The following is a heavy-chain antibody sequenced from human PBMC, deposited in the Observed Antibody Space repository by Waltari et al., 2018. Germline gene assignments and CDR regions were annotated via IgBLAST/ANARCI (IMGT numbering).Heavy chain of an antibody. CDR2: ISSSSSYI. CDR3: ARDIRSYGEMDV. Sequence: EVQLVESGGGLVKPGGSLRLSCAASGFTFSSYSMNWVRQAPGKGLEWVSTISSSSSYIYYADSVKGRFTISRDNAKNSLYLQMNSLRAEDTAVYYCARDIRSYGEMDVWGKGTTVTVSS. D-gene: IGHD5-18*01. V-gene: IGHV3-21*03. CDR1: GFTFSSYS. J-gene: IGHJ6*04.